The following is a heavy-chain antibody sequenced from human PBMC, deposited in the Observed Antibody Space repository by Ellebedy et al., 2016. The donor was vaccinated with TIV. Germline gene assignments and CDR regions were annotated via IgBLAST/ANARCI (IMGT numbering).Heavy chain of an antibody. D-gene: IGHD3-3*01. CDR3: ARRYYDFWSGYSPSPFDY. CDR2: IYYSGST. Sequence: SETLSLXCTVSGGSISSSSYYWGWIRQPPGKGLEWIGSIYYSGSTYYNPSLKSRVTISVDTSKNQFSLKLSSVTAADTAVYYCARRYYDFWSGYSPSPFDYWGQGTLVTVSS. V-gene: IGHV4-39*01. J-gene: IGHJ4*02. CDR1: GGSISSSSYY.